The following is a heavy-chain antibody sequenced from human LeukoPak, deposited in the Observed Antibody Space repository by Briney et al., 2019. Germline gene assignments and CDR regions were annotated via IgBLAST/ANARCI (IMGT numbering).Heavy chain of an antibody. CDR3: ATNYYDSSAWAFDI. CDR1: GFTFSDYY. Sequence: GGSLRLSCAASGFTFSDYYMSWIRQAPGKGLEWVSYISSSSSYTNYADSVKGRFTISRDNAKNSLYLQMNSLRAEDTAVYYCATNYYDSSAWAFDIWGQGTMVTVSS. J-gene: IGHJ3*02. V-gene: IGHV3-11*06. D-gene: IGHD3-22*01. CDR2: ISSSSSYT.